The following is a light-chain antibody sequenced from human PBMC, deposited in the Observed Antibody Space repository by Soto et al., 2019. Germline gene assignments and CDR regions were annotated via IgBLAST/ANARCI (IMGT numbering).Light chain of an antibody. CDR3: QQYNIWPPLT. CDR2: GSS. J-gene: IGKJ4*01. V-gene: IGKV3-15*01. CDR1: QSVGNN. Sequence: EIVMTQSPATLAVSPGERATLSCKASQSVGNNLAWYQQKPGQTPRLLIYGSSTRSSGVPARFSGSGSGTEFTLTISSLQSEDFAVYYCQQYNIWPPLTFGGGTKVEV.